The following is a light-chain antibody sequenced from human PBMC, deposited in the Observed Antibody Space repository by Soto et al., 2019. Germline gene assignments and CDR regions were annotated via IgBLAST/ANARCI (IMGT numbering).Light chain of an antibody. CDR1: SNDVGAFNY. V-gene: IGLV2-14*01. CDR2: EVS. J-gene: IGLJ3*02. CDR3: NSYATTSARV. Sequence: QSVLTQPASVSGSPGQSITISCTGTSNDVGAFNYFSWYQQYSGKAPKLIIYEVSNRPSGVSNRFSGSKSGNTASLTISGLQDEDEADYYCNSYATTSARVFGGGTKLTVL.